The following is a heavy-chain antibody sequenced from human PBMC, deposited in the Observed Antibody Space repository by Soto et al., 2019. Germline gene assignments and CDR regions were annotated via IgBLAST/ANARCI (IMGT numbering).Heavy chain of an antibody. CDR3: ARYGFRGDKSYYGMDV. Sequence: GESLRLSCAGSGFTFSSYWMSWVRQVPGKGLEWVANIKQDGSEKYYVDSVKGRFTISADNAKNSLYLQMNSLRAEDTAVYYCARYGFRGDKSYYGMDVWGQGTTVTVSS. CDR2: IKQDGSEK. V-gene: IGHV3-7*04. CDR1: GFTFSSYW. D-gene: IGHD3-10*01. J-gene: IGHJ6*02.